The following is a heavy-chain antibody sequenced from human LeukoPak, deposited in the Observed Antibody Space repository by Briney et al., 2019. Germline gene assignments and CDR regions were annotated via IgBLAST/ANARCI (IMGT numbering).Heavy chain of an antibody. CDR3: ARHVVGPGYSSIPNLDY. D-gene: IGHD2-21*01. Sequence: PSETLSLTCSVSGASISSGTYYWAWIRQPPGKGLEWIGSLYNGGNTHYNPSLESRVAISVDTSRNHLSVRLTSVTAADTAVYYCARHVVGPGYSSIPNLDYWGQGTLVTVSS. CDR2: LYNGGNT. V-gene: IGHV4-39*01. J-gene: IGHJ4*02. CDR1: GASISSGTYY.